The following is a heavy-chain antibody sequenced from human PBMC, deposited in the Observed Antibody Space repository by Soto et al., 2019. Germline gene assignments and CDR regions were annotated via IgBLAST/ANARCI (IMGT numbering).Heavy chain of an antibody. CDR2: FRAGGDDGTT. J-gene: IGHJ4*02. V-gene: IGHV3-23*01. Sequence: VGSLRLSCVASGFPFSSYSMSWVRQAPGKGLEWVSGFRAGGDDGTTYYADSVKGRFTISRDNSKNTLYVQMNSLRAEDTAVYYCARSYCGDDCALDHWGQGTLVTVS. D-gene: IGHD2-21*02. CDR1: GFPFSSYS. CDR3: ARSYCGDDCALDH.